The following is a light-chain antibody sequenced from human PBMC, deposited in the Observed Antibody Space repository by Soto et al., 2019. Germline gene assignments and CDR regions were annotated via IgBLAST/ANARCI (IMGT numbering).Light chain of an antibody. CDR1: NIGSKS. V-gene: IGLV3-21*02. Sequence: SSVLTQPPSLSLAPGQTATITCGGNNIGSKSVHWYQHKPGQAPVLVVYDDSDRPSGIPERFSGSNSGNTAALTISRVEAGDEADYYCQVWDGSSDHEEWVFGGGTKLTVL. CDR2: DDS. J-gene: IGLJ3*02. CDR3: QVWDGSSDHEEWV.